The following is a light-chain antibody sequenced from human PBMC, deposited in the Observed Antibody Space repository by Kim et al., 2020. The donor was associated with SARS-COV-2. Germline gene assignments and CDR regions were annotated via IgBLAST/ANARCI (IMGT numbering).Light chain of an antibody. CDR2: WAS. CDR3: QQYHNTPT. Sequence: RATINCKSSQSLLYTGNNKNYLAWYQQKPGQPPKLLIYWASTRESGVPDRFSGSGSGTDFTLTISSLQAEDVAVYYCQQYHNTPTFGQGTKVDIK. J-gene: IGKJ1*01. CDR1: QSLLYTGNNKNY. V-gene: IGKV4-1*01.